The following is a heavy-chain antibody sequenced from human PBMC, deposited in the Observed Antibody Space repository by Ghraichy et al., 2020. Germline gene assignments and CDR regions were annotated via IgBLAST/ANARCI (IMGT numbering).Heavy chain of an antibody. D-gene: IGHD6-19*01. CDR1: GGSISSYY. Sequence: SETLSLTCTVSGGSISSYYWSWIRQPPGKGLEWIGYIYYSGSTNYNPSLKSRVTISVDTSKNQFSLKLSSVTAADTAVYYCARQGEAVDYAFDIWGQGTMVTVSS. J-gene: IGHJ3*02. CDR2: IYYSGST. V-gene: IGHV4-59*08. CDR3: ARQGEAVDYAFDI.